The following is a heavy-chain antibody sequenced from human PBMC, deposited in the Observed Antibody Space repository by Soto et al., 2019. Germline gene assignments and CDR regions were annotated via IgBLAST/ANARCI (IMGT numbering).Heavy chain of an antibody. Sequence: QVQLVQSGAEVKKPGSSVKVSCKASVGTFSSYAISWVRQAPGQGLEWMGGIIPIFGTANYAQKFQGRVTITADESTSTAYMEPSSLRSEDTAVYYCARREGTGTTFPFDYWGQGTLVTVSS. CDR2: IIPIFGTA. CDR3: ARREGTGTTFPFDY. V-gene: IGHV1-69*01. J-gene: IGHJ4*02. D-gene: IGHD1-1*01. CDR1: VGTFSSYA.